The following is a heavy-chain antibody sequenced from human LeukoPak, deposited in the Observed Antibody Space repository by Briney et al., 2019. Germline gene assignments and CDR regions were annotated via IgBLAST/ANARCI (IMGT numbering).Heavy chain of an antibody. Sequence: GESLRLSCEASGFSFSHSAMYWVRQAPGKGLEWVSSIEASGGATYYADSVNGRFTISRDNSKNTVNLQMNRLRVEDTAIYYCAKDWIQFNRVFDCFDSWGPGTLVTVSS. D-gene: IGHD5-18*01. J-gene: IGHJ4*02. CDR2: IEASGGAT. CDR3: AKDWIQFNRVFDCFDS. CDR1: GFSFSHSA. V-gene: IGHV3-23*01.